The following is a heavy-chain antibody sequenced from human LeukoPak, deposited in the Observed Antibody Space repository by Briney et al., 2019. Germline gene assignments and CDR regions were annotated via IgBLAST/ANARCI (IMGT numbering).Heavy chain of an antibody. CDR2: ISSSGSTI. Sequence: GGSLRLSCAASGFTFSSYEMNWVRQAPGKGLEWVSYISSSGSTIYYADSVKGRFTISRDNAKNSLYLQMNSLSAEDTAFYYCARDALQLTGNYVTRWWFDPWGQGTLVTVSS. CDR3: ARDALQLTGNYVTRWWFDP. V-gene: IGHV3-48*03. J-gene: IGHJ5*02. D-gene: IGHD3-9*01. CDR1: GFTFSSYE.